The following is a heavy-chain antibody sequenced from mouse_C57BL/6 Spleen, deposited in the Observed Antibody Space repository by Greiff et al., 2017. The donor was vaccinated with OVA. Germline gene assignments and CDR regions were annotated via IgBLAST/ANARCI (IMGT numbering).Heavy chain of an antibody. J-gene: IGHJ3*01. Sequence: QVQLQQPGAELVKPGASVKLSCKASGYTFTSYWMHWVKQRPGRGLEWIGRIDPNSGGTKYNEKFKSKATLTVDKPSSTAYMQLSSLTSEDSAVYYCARGTYYYGRDAWFAYWGQGTLVTVSA. D-gene: IGHD1-1*01. V-gene: IGHV1-72*01. CDR1: GYTFTSYW. CDR3: ARGTYYYGRDAWFAY. CDR2: IDPNSGGT.